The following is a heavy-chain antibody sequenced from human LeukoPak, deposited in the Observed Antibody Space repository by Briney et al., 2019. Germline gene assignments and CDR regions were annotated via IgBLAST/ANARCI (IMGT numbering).Heavy chain of an antibody. J-gene: IGHJ4*02. CDR3: AKRRHYYDSSGYPYDLFDY. CDR1: GFTFSSYA. D-gene: IGHD3-22*01. V-gene: IGHV3-23*01. CDR2: ISGSGGST. Sequence: GGSLRLSCAASGFTFSSYAMSWVRQAPGKGLEWVSAISGSGGSTYYADSVKGRFTISRDNSKNTLYLQMNSLRAEDTAVYYCAKRRHYYDSSGYPYDLFDYWGQGTLVTVSS.